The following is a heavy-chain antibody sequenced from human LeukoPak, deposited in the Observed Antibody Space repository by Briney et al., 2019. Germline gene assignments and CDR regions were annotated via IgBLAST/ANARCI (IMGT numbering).Heavy chain of an antibody. CDR2: ISYDGSNK. D-gene: IGHD3-9*01. CDR1: GFTFSSYG. J-gene: IGHJ6*02. CDR3: AKGGILSSRRYYYYYGMDV. V-gene: IGHV3-30*18. Sequence: GGSLRLSCAASGFTFSSYGMHWVRQAPGMGLEWVAVISYDGSNKYYADSVKGRFTISRDNSKNTLYLQMNSLRAEDTAVYYCAKGGILSSRRYYYYYGMDVWGQGTTVTVSS.